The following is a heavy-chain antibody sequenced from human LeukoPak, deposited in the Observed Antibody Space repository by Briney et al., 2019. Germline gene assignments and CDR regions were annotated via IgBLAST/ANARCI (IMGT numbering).Heavy chain of an antibody. V-gene: IGHV4-31*03. J-gene: IGHJ4*02. Sequence: PSETLSLTCTVSGGSISSGGYYWSWIRQHPGKGLEWIGYIHYSGSTYYNPSLKSRVSISVDTSKHQFSLKLSSLTAADTAVYYCARALIVVVTAALFDSWGQGTLVTVSS. CDR3: ARALIVVVTAALFDS. D-gene: IGHD2-2*01. CDR1: GGSISSGGYY. CDR2: IHYSGST.